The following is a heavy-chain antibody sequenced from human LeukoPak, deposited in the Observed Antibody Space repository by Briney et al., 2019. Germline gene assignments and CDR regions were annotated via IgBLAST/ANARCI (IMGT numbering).Heavy chain of an antibody. CDR3: AKATGYSSGWPLGY. Sequence: GRTLRLLYAASVFTFDEYSMHWVRQASGKGLEWVSGLSWNSGSIGYADSVKGRFTISRDNAKNSLYLQMNSLRAEDTALYYCAKATGYSSGWPLGYWGQGTLVTVSS. CDR2: LSWNSGSI. V-gene: IGHV3-9*01. J-gene: IGHJ4*02. D-gene: IGHD6-19*01. CDR1: VFTFDEYS.